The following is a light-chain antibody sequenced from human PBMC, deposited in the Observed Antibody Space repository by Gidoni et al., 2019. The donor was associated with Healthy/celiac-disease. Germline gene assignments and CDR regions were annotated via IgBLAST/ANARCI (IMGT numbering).Light chain of an antibody. CDR3: QKYNCAPRT. Sequence: DIQLTQSPSSLSASVGDRVTIPCRASQGISNYLAWYQQKPGKVPKLLIYAASTLQAGVPSRFSGSGSWTDFTLTISSLQPEDVATYYCQKYNCAPRTFGQGTKVEIK. CDR1: QGISNY. V-gene: IGKV1-27*01. J-gene: IGKJ1*01. CDR2: AAS.